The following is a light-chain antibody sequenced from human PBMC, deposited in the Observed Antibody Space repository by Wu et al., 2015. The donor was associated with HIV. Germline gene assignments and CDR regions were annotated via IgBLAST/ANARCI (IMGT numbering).Light chain of an antibody. V-gene: IGKV3-20*01. Sequence: EIVLTQSPGTLSLSPGERATLSCRASQSVSSSYLAWYQQKPGQAPRLLIYGASSRATGIPDRFSGSGSGTDFTLTICRLEPEDFAVYYCQQYGSSPVSFGQGTKLEIK. CDR1: QSVSSSY. CDR3: QQYGSSPVS. J-gene: IGKJ2*03. CDR2: GAS.